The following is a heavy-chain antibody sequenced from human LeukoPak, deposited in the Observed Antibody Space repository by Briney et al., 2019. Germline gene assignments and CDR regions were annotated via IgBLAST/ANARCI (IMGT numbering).Heavy chain of an antibody. CDR3: AQTGDYGYAMDV. V-gene: IGHV3-33*01. J-gene: IGHJ6*02. Sequence: PGGSLRLSCAASGFTFSSYGMHWVRQAPGKGLEWVAVIWYDGSNKYYADSVKGRFTISRDNSKNTLYLQMNSLRAEDTAVYYCAQTGDYGYAMDVWGQGTTVTVSS. D-gene: IGHD3-10*01. CDR1: GFTFSSYG. CDR2: IWYDGSNK.